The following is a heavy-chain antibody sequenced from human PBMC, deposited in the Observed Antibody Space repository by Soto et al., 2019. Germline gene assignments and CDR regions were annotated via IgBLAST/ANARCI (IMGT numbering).Heavy chain of an antibody. V-gene: IGHV3-23*01. CDR2: ISSSGDST. J-gene: IGHJ5*02. D-gene: IGHD2-2*01. Sequence: PGGSLIISCVSSGLIFYIYVMSWVLQAPVKGLEWVSAISSSGDSTYYAGSVKGRFTISRDSSKKLLFLQMNSLRAEDTAIYYCAREFCSNTSCYAGRPFDPWGQGTLVTVSS. CDR3: AREFCSNTSCYAGRPFDP. CDR1: GLIFYIYV.